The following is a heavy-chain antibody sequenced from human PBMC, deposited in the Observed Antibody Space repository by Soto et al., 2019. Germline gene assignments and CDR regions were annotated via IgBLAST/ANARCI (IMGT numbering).Heavy chain of an antibody. V-gene: IGHV3-30*18. CDR1: GFTFSSYG. CDR2: ISYDGSNK. D-gene: IGHD6-19*01. CDR3: VKDGSSGWPYYYGLDV. J-gene: IGHJ6*02. Sequence: QVQLVESGGGVVQPGRSLRLSCAASGFTFSSYGMHWVRQAPGNGLEWVAVISYDGSNKYYADSVKGRFTISRDNSKNTLYLQMSSLRAEDTAVYYYVKDGSSGWPYYYGLDVWGQGTTVTVSS.